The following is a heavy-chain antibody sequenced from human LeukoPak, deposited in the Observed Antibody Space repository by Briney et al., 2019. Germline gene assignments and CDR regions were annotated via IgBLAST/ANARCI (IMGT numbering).Heavy chain of an antibody. D-gene: IGHD4-17*01. CDR3: AKEYGDFRGFDF. CDR2: ISPDGSGK. Sequence: PVMSLRLSCAASGFTFSTYGMHWVRQAPGKGLEWVAVISPDGSGKQYVDSVKGRFTISRDNSKNTLYLQMNNMRSEDTAVYYCAKEYGDFRGFDFWGQGTLVTVSS. J-gene: IGHJ4*02. V-gene: IGHV3-30*18. CDR1: GFTFSTYG.